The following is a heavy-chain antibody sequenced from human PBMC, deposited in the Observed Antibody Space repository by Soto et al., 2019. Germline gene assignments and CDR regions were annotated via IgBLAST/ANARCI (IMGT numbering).Heavy chain of an antibody. Sequence: GGSLRLSCAASGFTFSSYGMHWVRQAPGKGLEWVAVISYDGSNKYYADSVKGRFTISRDNSKNTLYLQMNSLRAEDTAVYYCAKDPESSSWAFDYWGQGTLVTVSS. V-gene: IGHV3-30*18. J-gene: IGHJ4*02. CDR2: ISYDGSNK. CDR3: AKDPESSSWAFDY. D-gene: IGHD6-13*01. CDR1: GFTFSSYG.